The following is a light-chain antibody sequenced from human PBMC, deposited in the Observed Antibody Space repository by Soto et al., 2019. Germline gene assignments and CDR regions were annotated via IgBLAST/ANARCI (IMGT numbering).Light chain of an antibody. Sequence: DIQLTQSPSSLSASVGDKVTITCRASQSIDNYLNWYQQKPGKAPKLLIYPASSLQSGVPSRFSGSGSGTDFTLTISSLQPEDFATYSCQQFYTTLFTFGPGTNVEI. CDR2: PAS. CDR3: QQFYTTLFT. J-gene: IGKJ3*01. CDR1: QSIDNY. V-gene: IGKV1-39*01.